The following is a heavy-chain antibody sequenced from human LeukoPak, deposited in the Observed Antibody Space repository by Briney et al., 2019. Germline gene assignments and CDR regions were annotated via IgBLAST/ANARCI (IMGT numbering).Heavy chain of an antibody. D-gene: IGHD5-18*01. V-gene: IGHV3-11*06. CDR2: ITSSSDYT. J-gene: IGHJ4*02. CDR3: ATDSGSSYGSSNY. CDR1: GFTFSDSY. Sequence: PGGSLRLSCAASGFTFSDSYMSWIRQAPGKGLEWVSYITSSSDYTNYVDSVKGRFTISGDNAKNSLYLQMNSLRAEDTAVYYCATDSGSSYGSSNYWGQGTLVTVSS.